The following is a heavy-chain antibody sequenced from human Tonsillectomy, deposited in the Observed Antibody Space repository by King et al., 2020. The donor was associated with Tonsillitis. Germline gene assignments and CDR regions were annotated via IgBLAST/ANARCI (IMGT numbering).Heavy chain of an antibody. Sequence: QLVQSGAEVKKPGASVKVSCKASGYTFSDYYVHWVRQAPGQGLEWMGWINPDNGGTKYAQNFQGRVTMTTDTSITTASMELSWLTSDDTAMYYCATEGLAFDCWGQGTLVTVSS. J-gene: IGHJ4*02. V-gene: IGHV1-2*02. CDR2: INPDNGGT. CDR1: GYTFSDYY. CDR3: ATEGLAFDC.